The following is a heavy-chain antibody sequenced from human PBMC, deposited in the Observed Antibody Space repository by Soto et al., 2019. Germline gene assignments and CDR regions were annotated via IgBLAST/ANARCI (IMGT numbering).Heavy chain of an antibody. CDR1: GGSISSGGYY. D-gene: IGHD6-6*01. J-gene: IGHJ6*03. Sequence: QVQLQESGPGLVKPSQTLSPTCTVSGGSISSGGYYWSWIRQHPGKGLEWIGYIYYSGSTYYNPSLKSRVTISVDTSKNQFSLKLSSVTAADTAVYYCAGEYSSSSGYYYYYMDVWGKGTTVTVSS. CDR2: IYYSGST. V-gene: IGHV4-31*03. CDR3: AGEYSSSSGYYYYYMDV.